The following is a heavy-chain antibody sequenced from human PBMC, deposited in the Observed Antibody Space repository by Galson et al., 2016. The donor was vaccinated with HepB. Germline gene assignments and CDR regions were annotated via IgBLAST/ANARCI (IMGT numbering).Heavy chain of an antibody. CDR1: GGSLSSDKW. CDR2: IYHSGTT. Sequence: SETLSLTCAVSGGSLSSDKWWSWVRQPPGKGLEWIGEIYHSGTTNYNPSLKSRVTISVDKSTNQFSLKMRSVTAADTAVYYCARDPDIVGVKGAFDIWGQGTMVTVSS. D-gene: IGHD1-26*01. V-gene: IGHV4-4*02. CDR3: ARDPDIVGVKGAFDI. J-gene: IGHJ3*02.